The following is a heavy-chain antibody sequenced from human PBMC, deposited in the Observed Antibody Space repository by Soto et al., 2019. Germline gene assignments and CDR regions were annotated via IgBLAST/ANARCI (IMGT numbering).Heavy chain of an antibody. D-gene: IGHD5-12*01. CDR1: GFTFSSYG. V-gene: IGHV3-33*01. Sequence: SLRLSCAASGFTFSSYGMHWVRQAPGKGLEWVAVIWYDGSNKYYADSVKGRFTISRDNSKNTLYLQMNSLRAEDTAVYYCARDLGYPDFDYWGQGTLVTVSS. J-gene: IGHJ4*02. CDR2: IWYDGSNK. CDR3: ARDLGYPDFDY.